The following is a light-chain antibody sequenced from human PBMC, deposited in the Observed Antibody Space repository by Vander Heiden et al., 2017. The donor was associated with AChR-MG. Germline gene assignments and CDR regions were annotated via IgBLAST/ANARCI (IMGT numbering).Light chain of an antibody. CDR1: QSVKSTL. V-gene: IGKV3-20*01. CDR2: AAS. J-gene: IGKJ4*01. CDR3: QQDSPSLT. Sequence: EAVLTQSPGTLSLSPGESATLSCRASQSVKSTLIAWYQQKPGQAPRLLIYAASSRATGIPDRFSGSGSGTDFTLTISRLEPEDFAVYYCQQDSPSLTFGGGTKVEIK.